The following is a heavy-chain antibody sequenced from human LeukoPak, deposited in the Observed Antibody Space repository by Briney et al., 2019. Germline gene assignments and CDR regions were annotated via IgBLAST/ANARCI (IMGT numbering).Heavy chain of an antibody. CDR2: MNPNSGNT. CDR3: ARGWRTVTWVWYYYYYYMDV. D-gene: IGHD4-17*01. Sequence: ASVKVSCKASGYTFTSYDINWVRQATGQGLEWMGWMNPNSGNTGYAQKFQGRVTITRNTSISTAYMELSSLRSEDTAVYYCARGWRTVTWVWYYYYYYMDVWGKGTTVTVSS. CDR1: GYTFTSYD. J-gene: IGHJ6*03. V-gene: IGHV1-8*03.